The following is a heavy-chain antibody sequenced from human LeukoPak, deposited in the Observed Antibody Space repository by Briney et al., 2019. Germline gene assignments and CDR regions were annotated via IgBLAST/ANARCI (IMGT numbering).Heavy chain of an antibody. CDR1: GFTFRSYA. CDR2: ISISGSKT. D-gene: IGHD4-17*01. Sequence: PGGSLRLSCAAAGFTFRSYAMNWVRQAPGKGLEWVSAISISGSKTYYADSVKGRFTISRDNSKNTLYLQMNSLRAEDAAVYYCANEIRPNDYWGQGTQVTVSS. CDR3: ANEIRPNDY. J-gene: IGHJ4*02. V-gene: IGHV3-23*01.